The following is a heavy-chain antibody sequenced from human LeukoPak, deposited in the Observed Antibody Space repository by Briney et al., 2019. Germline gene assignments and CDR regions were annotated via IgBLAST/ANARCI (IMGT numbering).Heavy chain of an antibody. CDR3: ARRRESGIAAAEYYFDY. J-gene: IGHJ4*02. CDR1: GYSFTSYW. CDR2: IYPGDSDT. Sequence: GESLKISCKGSGYSFTSYWIGWVRQMPGKGLEWMGIIYPGDSDTRYSPSFQGQVTISADKSISTAYLQWSSLKASDTAMYYCARRRESGIAAAEYYFDYWGQGTLVTVSS. D-gene: IGHD6-13*01. V-gene: IGHV5-51*01.